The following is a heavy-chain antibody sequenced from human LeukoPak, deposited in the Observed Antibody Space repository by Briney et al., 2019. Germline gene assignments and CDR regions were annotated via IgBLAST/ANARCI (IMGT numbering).Heavy chain of an antibody. D-gene: IGHD1-26*01. CDR1: GFTFSSYA. CDR2: ISYDGSNK. V-gene: IGHV3-30*01. Sequence: PGRSLRLSCAASGFTFSSYAMHWVRQAPGKGLEWVAVISYDGSNKYYADSVKGRFTISRDNSKNTLYLQMNSLRAEDTAVYYCARDGPTVRWELLPCYFDYWGQGTPVTVSS. J-gene: IGHJ4*02. CDR3: ARDGPTVRWELLPCYFDY.